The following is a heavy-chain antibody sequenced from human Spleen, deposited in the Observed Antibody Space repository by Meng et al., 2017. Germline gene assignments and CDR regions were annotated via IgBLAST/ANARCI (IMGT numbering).Heavy chain of an antibody. CDR3: ARGSILAVAAMGAFDI. J-gene: IGHJ3*02. V-gene: IGHV4-34*01. Sequence: SETLSPTCAVYGGSFSGYYWSWIRQPPGKGLEWIGEINHSGSTNYNPSLKSRVTISVDTSKNQFSLKLSSVAAANTAVYYCARGSILAVAAMGAFDIWGQGTMVTVSS. CDR2: INHSGST. CDR1: GGSFSGYY. D-gene: IGHD6-19*01.